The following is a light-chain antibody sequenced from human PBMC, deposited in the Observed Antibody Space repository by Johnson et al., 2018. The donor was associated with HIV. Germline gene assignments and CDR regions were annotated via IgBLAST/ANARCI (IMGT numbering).Light chain of an antibody. CDR1: RSKIGNKY. J-gene: IGLJ1*01. Sequence: QSVLTQPPSVSAAPGQKVTISCSGSRSKIGNKYVSWYQQLPGTAPKLLIYDNNKRPSGIPDRFSGSKSGTSATLAINGLQTGDGADYYCGAWDSSLSAYVFGTGTKVTVL. V-gene: IGLV1-51*01. CDR3: GAWDSSLSAYV. CDR2: DNN.